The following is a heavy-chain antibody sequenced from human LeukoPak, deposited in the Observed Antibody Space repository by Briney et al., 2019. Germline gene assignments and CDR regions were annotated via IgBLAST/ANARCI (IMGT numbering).Heavy chain of an antibody. CDR2: ISGSGGST. CDR3: AKVHYYDSSGYYWEDY. V-gene: IGHV3-23*01. D-gene: IGHD3-22*01. CDR1: GFTFSSYA. J-gene: IGHJ4*02. Sequence: PGGSLRLSCAASGFTFSSYAMSWVRQAPGKELEWVSAISGSGGSTYYADSVKGRFTISRDNSKNTLYQQMNSLRAEDTAVYYCAKVHYYDSSGYYWEDYWGQGTLVTVSP.